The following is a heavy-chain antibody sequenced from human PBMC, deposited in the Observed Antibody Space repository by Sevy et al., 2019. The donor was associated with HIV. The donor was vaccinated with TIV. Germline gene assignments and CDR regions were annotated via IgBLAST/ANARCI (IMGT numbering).Heavy chain of an antibody. D-gene: IGHD3-10*01. J-gene: IGHJ4*02. Sequence: GGSLRLSCAASGFTFSSYSMNWVRQAPGKGLEWVSSISSSSSYIYYADSVKGRFTISRDNAKNSLYLQMNSLRAEDTAVYYCARDLGWTVRGDSGTYFDYWGQGTLVTVSS. CDR3: ARDLGWTVRGDSGTYFDY. CDR1: GFTFSSYS. V-gene: IGHV3-21*01. CDR2: ISSSSSYI.